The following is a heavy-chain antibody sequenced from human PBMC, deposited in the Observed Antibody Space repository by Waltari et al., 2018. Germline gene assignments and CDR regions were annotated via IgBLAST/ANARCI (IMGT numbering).Heavy chain of an antibody. CDR2: IYYSGST. Sequence: QVQLQELGPGLVKPSETLSLTCTVPGGSISSHYWSWIRQPPGKGLEWIGYIYYSGSTNYNPSLKSRVTISVDTSKNQFSLKLSSVTAADTAVYYCARDKEGFDYWGQGTLVTVSS. V-gene: IGHV4-59*11. J-gene: IGHJ4*02. CDR1: GGSISSHY. CDR3: ARDKEGFDY.